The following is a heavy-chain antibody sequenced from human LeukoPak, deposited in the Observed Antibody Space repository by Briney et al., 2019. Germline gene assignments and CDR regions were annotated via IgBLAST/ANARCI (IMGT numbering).Heavy chain of an antibody. CDR3: ARDRGSFYGDYGFDP. CDR1: GGSISSSSYY. J-gene: IGHJ5*02. V-gene: IGHV4-39*07. Sequence: PSETLSLTCTVSGGSISSSSYYWGWIRQPPGKGLEWIGSIYYSGSTNYNPSLKSRVTMSVDTSKNQFSLKLSSVTAADTAVYYCARDRGSFYGDYGFDPWGQGTLVTVSS. D-gene: IGHD4-17*01. CDR2: IYYSGST.